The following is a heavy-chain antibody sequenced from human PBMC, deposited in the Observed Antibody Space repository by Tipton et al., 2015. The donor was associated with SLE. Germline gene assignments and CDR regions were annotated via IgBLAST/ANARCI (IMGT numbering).Heavy chain of an antibody. CDR3: ARTPRYYDMLTSYYMPPDY. CDR2: VYDSEST. D-gene: IGHD3-9*01. Sequence: LRLSCGVSGGSLSTSSYYWGWIRQPPGKGLEWIGTVYDSESTYYNPSLKSRVTISVDTSKNQFSLKLSSVTAADTAVYYCARTPRYYDMLTSYYMPPDYWGQGTRVTVSS. V-gene: IGHV4-39*07. CDR1: GGSLSTSSYY. J-gene: IGHJ4*02.